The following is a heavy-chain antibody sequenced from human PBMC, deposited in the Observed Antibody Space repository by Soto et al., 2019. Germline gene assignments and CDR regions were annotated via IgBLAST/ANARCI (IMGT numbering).Heavy chain of an antibody. V-gene: IGHV5-10-1*01. CDR3: ARRYYYGARGYFDY. Sequence: PGESLKISCKGSGYRFTNYWITWVRQMPGKGLEWMGRINPSDSDTNYSPSFQGHVTVSADKSISTAYLQRSSLKASDTAMYYCARRYYYGARGYFDYWGQGTLVTVSS. D-gene: IGHD3-3*01. J-gene: IGHJ4*02. CDR2: INPSDSDT. CDR1: GYRFTNYW.